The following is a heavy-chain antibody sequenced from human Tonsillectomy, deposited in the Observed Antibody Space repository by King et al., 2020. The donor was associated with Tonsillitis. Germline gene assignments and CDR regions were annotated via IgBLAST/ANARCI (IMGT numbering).Heavy chain of an antibody. CDR1: GFTFSDYY. V-gene: IGHV3-11*01. CDR2: ISSSGSTV. CDR3: ARVTRITIFGVVHDDFDI. J-gene: IGHJ3*02. Sequence: HVQLVESGGGLVKPGGSLRLSCAASGFTFSDYYMNWIRQAPGKGLEWVSSISSSGSTVYYADSVKGRFTISRDNAKNSLYLQMNSLRAEDTAVYYCARVTRITIFGVVHDDFDIWGQGTMVTVSS. D-gene: IGHD3-3*01.